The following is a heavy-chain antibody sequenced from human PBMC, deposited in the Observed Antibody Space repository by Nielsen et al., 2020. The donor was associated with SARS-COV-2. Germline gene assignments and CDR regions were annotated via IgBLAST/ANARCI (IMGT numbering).Heavy chain of an antibody. V-gene: IGHV5-51*01. J-gene: IGHJ2*01. Sequence: GESLKISCQGSGYSFTSYWIAWVRQMPGKGLEWMGIIYPGDSDTRYSPSFQGQVTISADKSISTAYLQWSSLKASDTAMYYCARPLAVAGEWCFDLWGRGTLVAVSS. D-gene: IGHD6-19*01. CDR3: ARPLAVAGEWCFDL. CDR2: IYPGDSDT. CDR1: GYSFTSYW.